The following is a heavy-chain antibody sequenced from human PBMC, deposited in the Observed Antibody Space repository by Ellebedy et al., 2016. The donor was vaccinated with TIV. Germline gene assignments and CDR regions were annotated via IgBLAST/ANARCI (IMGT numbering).Heavy chain of an antibody. CDR3: RVWNFAIDY. CDR2: INSDGSIT. D-gene: IGHD1-7*01. V-gene: IGHV3-74*01. J-gene: IGHJ4*02. CDR1: GFPFSAYW. Sequence: GESLKISCAGSGFPFSAYWMHWVRQAPGKGLVWVSRINSDGSITGYADSVKGRFAISRDNAKNTLYLQLSSLRAEDTALSYCRVWNFAIDYWGQGIPVTVSS.